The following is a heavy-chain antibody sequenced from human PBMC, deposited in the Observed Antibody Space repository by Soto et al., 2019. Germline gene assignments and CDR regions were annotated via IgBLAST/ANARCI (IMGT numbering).Heavy chain of an antibody. CDR2: ISAYNGNT. D-gene: IGHD6-13*01. V-gene: IGHV1-18*01. J-gene: IGHJ5*02. CDR3: ARVSYSGNWFVHSVAGPNWFDP. Sequence: ASVKVSCKASGYSFTNNGISWVRQAPGQGLEWMGWISAYNGNTNYVKKFQGRVTMTTDTSTSTASMELRSLRSDDTALYYCARVSYSGNWFVHSVAGPNWFDPWGQGTLVTVSS. CDR1: GYSFTNNG.